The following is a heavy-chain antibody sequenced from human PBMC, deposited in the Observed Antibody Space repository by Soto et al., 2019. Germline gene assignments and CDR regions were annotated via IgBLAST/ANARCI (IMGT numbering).Heavy chain of an antibody. CDR2: ISYDGSNK. V-gene: IGHV3-30-3*01. J-gene: IGHJ4*02. D-gene: IGHD3-10*01. Sequence: GGSLRLSCAASGFTFSSYAMHWVRQAPGKGLEWVAVISYDGSNKYYADSVKGRFTISRDNSKNTLYLQMNSLRAEDTAVYYCARDRGRSGSYSKGNDYWGQGTLVTVSS. CDR1: GFTFSSYA. CDR3: ARDRGRSGSYSKGNDY.